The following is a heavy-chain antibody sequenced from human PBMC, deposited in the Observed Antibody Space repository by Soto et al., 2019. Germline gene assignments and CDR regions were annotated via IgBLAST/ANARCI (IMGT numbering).Heavy chain of an antibody. D-gene: IGHD3-3*01. J-gene: IGHJ4*02. CDR3: ARDHDQYRWSGYYY. CDR2: ISSSSSYI. CDR1: GFTFSSYS. V-gene: IGHV3-21*01. Sequence: EVQLVESGGGLVKPGGSLRLSCAASGFTFSSYSMNWVRQAPGKGLEWVSSISSSSSYIYYADSVKGRFTISRDNAKNSLYLQMNSLRAEDTAVYYCARDHDQYRWSGYYYWGQGTLVTVSS.